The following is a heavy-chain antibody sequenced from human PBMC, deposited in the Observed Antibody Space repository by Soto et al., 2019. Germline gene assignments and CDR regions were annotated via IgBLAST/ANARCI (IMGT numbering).Heavy chain of an antibody. CDR3: ARDLRLESSSRKNYYYCGMDV. Sequence: GASVKVSCKASGYTFTSYYMHWVRQAPGQGLEWMGIINPSGGSTSYAQKFQGRVTMTRDTSTSTVYMELSSLRSEDTAVYYCARDLRLESSSRKNYYYCGMDVWGQGTTVTVSS. CDR1: GYTFTSYY. V-gene: IGHV1-46*01. CDR2: INPSGGST. D-gene: IGHD6-6*01. J-gene: IGHJ6*02.